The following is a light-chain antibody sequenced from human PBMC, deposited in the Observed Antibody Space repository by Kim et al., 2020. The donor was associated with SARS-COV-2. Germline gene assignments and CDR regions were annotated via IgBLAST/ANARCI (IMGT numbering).Light chain of an antibody. J-gene: IGKJ2*01. CDR3: QQYETFSGT. CDR1: ENINSW. CDR2: EAS. Sequence: DIQMTQSPSTLSASVGDRVTITCRASENINSWLAWYQQKPGKAPKFLIYEASRLESGVPSRFSGSRSGAEFTLTISSLHPDDFATYYCQQYETFSGTFGQGTKLEI. V-gene: IGKV1-5*03.